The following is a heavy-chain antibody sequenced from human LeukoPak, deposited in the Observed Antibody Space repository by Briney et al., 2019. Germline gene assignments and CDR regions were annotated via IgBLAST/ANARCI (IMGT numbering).Heavy chain of an antibody. D-gene: IGHD3-16*01. V-gene: IGHV3-66*01. CDR3: ARWGSLNVDY. J-gene: IGHJ4*02. Sequence: GGSLRLSSAASGLTVSSNYMSWARQAPGQGLEWVSVIYSSGSTYYADSVKGRFTISRDNSKNTLYLQMNSLRVEDTAVYYCARWGSLNVDYWGQGTLVTVSS. CDR1: GLTVSSNY. CDR2: IYSSGST.